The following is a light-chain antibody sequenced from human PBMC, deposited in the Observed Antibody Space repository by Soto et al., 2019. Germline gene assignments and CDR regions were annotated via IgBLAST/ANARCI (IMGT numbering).Light chain of an antibody. CDR2: EAS. CDR1: QGSSRA. J-gene: IGKJ3*01. V-gene: IGKV1D-13*01. CDR3: QQFNNYPQT. Sequence: AIQLTQSPSSLSASVGDRVTITCRASQGSSRALAWYQQKPGKAPKLLIYEASSLESGDPSRFSGSGSGTDFTITISGRQPEDFATYYCQQFNNYPQTFGPGTKVDIK.